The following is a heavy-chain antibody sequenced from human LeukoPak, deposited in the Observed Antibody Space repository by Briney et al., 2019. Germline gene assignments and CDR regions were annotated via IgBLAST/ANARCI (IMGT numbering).Heavy chain of an antibody. D-gene: IGHD3-22*01. CDR1: GGSISSGSYY. CDR2: IYTSGST. J-gene: IGHJ4*02. V-gene: IGHV4-61*02. CDR3: ASGGADSSGYYPSFDY. Sequence: SETLSLTCTVSGGSISSGSYYWSWIRQPAGKGLEWIGRIYTSGSTNYNPSLKSRVTISVDTSKNQFSLKLSSVTAADTAVYHCASGGADSSGYYPSFDYWGQGTLVTVSS.